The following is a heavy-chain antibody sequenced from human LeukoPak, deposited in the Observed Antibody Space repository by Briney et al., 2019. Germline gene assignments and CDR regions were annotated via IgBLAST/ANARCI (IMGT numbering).Heavy chain of an antibody. D-gene: IGHD5-12*01. CDR1: GGSFSVYY. J-gene: IGHJ5*02. V-gene: IGHV4-34*01. Sequence: SETLSLTCAVYGGSFSVYYWSWIRQPPGKGLEWIGEINHSGSTNYNPSLKSRVTISVDTSKNQFSLKLSSVTAADTAVYYCARYIVATRWFDPWGQGTLVTVSS. CDR2: INHSGST. CDR3: ARYIVATRWFDP.